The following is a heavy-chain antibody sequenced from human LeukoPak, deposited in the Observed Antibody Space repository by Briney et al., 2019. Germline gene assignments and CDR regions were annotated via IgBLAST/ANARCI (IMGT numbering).Heavy chain of an antibody. J-gene: IGHJ6*03. CDR1: GFTFSNSW. V-gene: IGHV3-7*01. CDR3: ARVFSIYYYYMDV. Sequence: GGSLRLSCAGSGFTFSNSWMGWVRQAPGKGLEWVANVQHIGGETYYVDSVKGRFTNSRDNAKDSLYLQMNSLRAEDTAVYYCARVFSIYYYYMDVWGKGTTVTVSS. CDR2: VQHIGGET. D-gene: IGHD4-11*01.